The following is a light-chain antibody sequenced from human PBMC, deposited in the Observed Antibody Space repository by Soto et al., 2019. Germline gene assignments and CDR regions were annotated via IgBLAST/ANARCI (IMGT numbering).Light chain of an antibody. V-gene: IGLV3-21*04. CDR3: QVWDSSSDPWV. J-gene: IGLJ3*02. CDR1: NIGSES. CDR2: YDS. Sequence: SSELTQPPSVSVAPGKTARITCGGNNIGSESVHWYQQKPRQAPVLVIYYDSDRPSGIPERFSGSNSGNTATLTISRVEAGDEADYYCQVWDSSSDPWVFGGGTKLTVL.